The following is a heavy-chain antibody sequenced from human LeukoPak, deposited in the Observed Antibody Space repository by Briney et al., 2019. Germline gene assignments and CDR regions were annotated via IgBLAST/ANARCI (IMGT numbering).Heavy chain of an antibody. CDR1: GGSISSYY. CDR3: ARGRDGYNGDYFDY. J-gene: IGHJ4*02. D-gene: IGHD5-24*01. CDR2: IYYSGST. V-gene: IGHV4-59*01. Sequence: NSSETLSLTCTVSGGSISSYYWSWLRQPPGKGLEWIGYIYYSGSTNYNPSLKSRVTISVDTSKNQFSLKLSSVTARDTAVFYRARGRDGYNGDYFDYWRQGTLVTVCS.